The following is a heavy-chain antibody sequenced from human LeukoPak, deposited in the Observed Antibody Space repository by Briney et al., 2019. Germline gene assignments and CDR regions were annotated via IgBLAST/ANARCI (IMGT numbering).Heavy chain of an antibody. Sequence: GGSLRLSCAASGLTFSSYWMSWVRQAPGKGLEWVANIKQDGSEKYYVDSVKGRFTISRDNAKNSLYLQMNSLRAEDTAVYYCAREGGIAVDYWGQGTLVTVSS. J-gene: IGHJ4*02. D-gene: IGHD6-13*01. CDR2: IKQDGSEK. CDR1: GLTFSSYW. V-gene: IGHV3-7*03. CDR3: AREGGIAVDY.